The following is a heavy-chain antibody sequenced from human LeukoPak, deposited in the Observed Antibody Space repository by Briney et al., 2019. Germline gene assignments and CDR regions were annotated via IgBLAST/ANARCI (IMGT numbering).Heavy chain of an antibody. J-gene: IGHJ4*02. D-gene: IGHD3-10*01. CDR1: GGSVSSYY. V-gene: IGHV4-59*02. Sequence: SETLSLTCTVSGGSVSSYYWGWIRQPPGKGLAWIGYIYDSGSPKYNPSLKSRVTISVDTSKNQFSLKLSSVTAADTAVYYCARVALWFGYYFDYWGQGTLVTVSS. CDR2: IYDSGSP. CDR3: ARVALWFGYYFDY.